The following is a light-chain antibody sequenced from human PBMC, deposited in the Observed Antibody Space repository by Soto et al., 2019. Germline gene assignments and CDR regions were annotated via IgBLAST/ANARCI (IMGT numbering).Light chain of an antibody. Sequence: ETVLTQSPGTLYFSPGERATLSCRASQSVGNNLAWYQQRPGQPPRLLIYGASTRDTGVPTRFSGSGSGTEFTLTITSLQSEDFAVYYCQQYNNWPLWTFGQGTKGDIK. CDR3: QQYNNWPLWT. V-gene: IGKV3D-15*01. CDR1: QSVGNN. J-gene: IGKJ1*01. CDR2: GAS.